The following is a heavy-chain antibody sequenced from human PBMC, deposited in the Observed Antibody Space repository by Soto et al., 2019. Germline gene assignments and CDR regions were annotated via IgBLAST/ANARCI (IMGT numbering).Heavy chain of an antibody. CDR1: GGTFNSYG. CDR3: ATIHGLYYYYSYCMDV. D-gene: IGHD2-21*01. J-gene: IGHJ6*03. V-gene: IGHV1-69*13. CDR2: IIPIFGKA. Sequence: GASGKLYCNASGGTFNSYGFIRERQAPGQGLEWMGGIIPIFGKANYAQKFQGRVTITADESTSTAYMELSSMRYEDTAVYSFATIHGLYYYYSYCMDVWGKGTMVTVS.